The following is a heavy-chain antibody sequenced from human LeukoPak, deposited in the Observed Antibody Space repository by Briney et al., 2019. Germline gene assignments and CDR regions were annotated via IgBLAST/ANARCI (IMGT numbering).Heavy chain of an antibody. J-gene: IGHJ6*03. V-gene: IGHV4-30-4*08. D-gene: IGHD2-15*01. Sequence: PSETLSLTCTVSGGSISSSSYYWGWIRQPPGKGLEWIGYIYYSGSTYYNPSLKSRVTISVDTSKNQFSLKLSSVTAADTAVYYCARDSFCSGGSCYSSYYYYMDVWGKGTTVTVSS. CDR3: ARDSFCSGGSCYSSYYYYMDV. CDR1: GGSISSSSYY. CDR2: IYYSGST.